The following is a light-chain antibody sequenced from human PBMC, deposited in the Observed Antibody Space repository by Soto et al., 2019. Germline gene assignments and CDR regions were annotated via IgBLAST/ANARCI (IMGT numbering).Light chain of an antibody. V-gene: IGLV2-14*01. J-gene: IGLJ1*01. CDR1: SSDVGGYNY. CDR3: SSYTTSNTRQIV. Sequence: QSVLTQPASVSGSPGQSITVSCTGTSSDVGGYNYVSWYQQHPGKAPKFMIYDVSNRPSGVSNRFSGSKSGNTASLTISGLQAEDEADNYCSSYTTSNTRQIVFGTGTKVPVL. CDR2: DVS.